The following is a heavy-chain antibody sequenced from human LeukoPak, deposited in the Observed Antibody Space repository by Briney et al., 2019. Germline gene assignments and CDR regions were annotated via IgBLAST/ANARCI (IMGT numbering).Heavy chain of an antibody. Sequence: SETLSLTCTVSGGSISSYYWSWIRQPPGKGLEWIGYIFTSGTTNYNTTLKSRLTMSVDTSKNQFSLRLSSVTAADTAVYYCAREDPLVAARGLDYWGQGTLVTVSS. V-gene: IGHV4-4*08. D-gene: IGHD2-15*01. CDR1: GGSISSYY. CDR2: IFTSGTT. CDR3: AREDPLVAARGLDY. J-gene: IGHJ4*02.